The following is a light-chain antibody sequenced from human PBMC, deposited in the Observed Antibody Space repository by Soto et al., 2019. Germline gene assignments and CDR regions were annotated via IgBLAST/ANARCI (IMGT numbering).Light chain of an antibody. CDR2: EVN. CDR1: SSDVGGYDY. V-gene: IGLV2-11*01. CDR3: CSYAGSYTHV. Sequence: QSALTQPASVSGSPGQSVTISCTGTSSDVGGYDYVSWYQQHPGTAPKLILYEVNNRPSGVPDRFSGSKSGNTASLTISGLQAEDEADYYCCSYAGSYTHVFGTGTKVPVL. J-gene: IGLJ1*01.